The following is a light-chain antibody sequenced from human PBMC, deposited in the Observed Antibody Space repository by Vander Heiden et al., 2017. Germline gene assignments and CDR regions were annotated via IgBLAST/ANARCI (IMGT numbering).Light chain of an antibody. Sequence: DIQMTQSASTLSASVGDRVTISCRASQSVGRWLAWYQQKPDKAPKLLIYQASSLDGGVPSRFSGSGSGTDFTLTITGLQPDDFATYYCQQYNNYPRTFGQGTKLQIK. J-gene: IGKJ2*01. CDR3: QQYNNYPRT. CDR2: QAS. V-gene: IGKV1-5*03. CDR1: QSVGRW.